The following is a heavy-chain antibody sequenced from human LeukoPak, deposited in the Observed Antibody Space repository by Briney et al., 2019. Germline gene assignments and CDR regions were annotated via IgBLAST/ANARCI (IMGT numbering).Heavy chain of an antibody. J-gene: IGHJ4*02. V-gene: IGHV3-48*03. D-gene: IGHD4-23*01. CDR1: GFTFSSYE. CDR3: AGGNGH. Sequence: PGGSLRLSCVASGFTFSSYEMNWVRQAPGQGLEGVSYISSSGGLMNYADSVKGRFTISRDNAKNSLYLQMNSLRVEDTAFYYCAGGNGHWGQGTLVTVSS. CDR2: ISSSGGLM.